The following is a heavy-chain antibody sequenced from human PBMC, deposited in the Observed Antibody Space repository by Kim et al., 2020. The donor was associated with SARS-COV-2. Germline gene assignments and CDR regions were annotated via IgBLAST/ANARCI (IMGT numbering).Heavy chain of an antibody. Sequence: SVKVSCKASGGTFSSYAISWVRQAPGQGLEWMGGIIPIFGTANYAQKFQGRVTITADESTSTAYMELSSLRSEDTAVYYCARDLQAGGYCSSTSCYDPWSYGMDVWGQGTTVTVSS. CDR3: ARDLQAGGYCSSTSCYDPWSYGMDV. D-gene: IGHD2-2*01. CDR1: GGTFSSYA. CDR2: IIPIFGTA. J-gene: IGHJ6*02. V-gene: IGHV1-69*13.